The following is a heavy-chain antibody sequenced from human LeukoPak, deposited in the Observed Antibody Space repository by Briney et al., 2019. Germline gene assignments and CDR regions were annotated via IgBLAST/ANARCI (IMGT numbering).Heavy chain of an antibody. V-gene: IGHV3-33*01. J-gene: IGHJ3*01. Sequence: GGSLRLSCAGSGFTFSSYGMHWVRQAPGKGLEWVAVIWADGTHEDYIDSVKGRFTISRDNSKNTLYLQMNSLRADDTAVYYGAINHYGSKSDIFDFWGQGTMVTVSS. CDR2: IWADGTHE. CDR3: AINHYGSKSDIFDF. D-gene: IGHD3-10*01. CDR1: GFTFSSYG.